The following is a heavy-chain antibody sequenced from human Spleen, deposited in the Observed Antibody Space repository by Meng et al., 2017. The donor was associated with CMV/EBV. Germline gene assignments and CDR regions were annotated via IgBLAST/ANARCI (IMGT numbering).Heavy chain of an antibody. D-gene: IGHD3-10*01. V-gene: IGHV4-4*02. CDR1: GSISSSNW. Sequence: GSISSSNWWSWVRPPPGKGLGWIGEIYHSGSTNYNPSLKSRVTISVDKSKNQFSLKLSSVTAADTAVYYCARSITMVRGAEYNWFDPWGQGTLVTVSS. CDR3: ARSITMVRGAEYNWFDP. J-gene: IGHJ5*02. CDR2: IYHSGST.